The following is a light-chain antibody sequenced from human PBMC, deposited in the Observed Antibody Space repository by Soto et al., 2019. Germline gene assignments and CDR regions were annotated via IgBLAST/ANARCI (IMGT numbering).Light chain of an antibody. CDR3: ISYTSGSTLYV. Sequence: QSALIQPASVSGSPGQSITISCTGTSSDVGGSNYVSWYQHHPHRAPKLLIYEVSYRPSGVSNRFSGSKSGNMASLTISGLQAEDEADYYCISYTSGSTLYVFGTGTKVTVL. V-gene: IGLV2-14*01. CDR1: SSDVGGSNY. J-gene: IGLJ1*01. CDR2: EVS.